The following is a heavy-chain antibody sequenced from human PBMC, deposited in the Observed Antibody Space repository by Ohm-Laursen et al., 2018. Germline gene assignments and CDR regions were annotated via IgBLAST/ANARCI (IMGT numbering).Heavy chain of an antibody. CDR1: GFTFSSYG. Sequence: SLRLSCSASGFTFSSYGIHWVRQAPGKGLEWVALIWYDGSNKYYADSVKGRFTISGDNSKSTLYLQMNSLRAEDTAVYYCAKRRDGYKSLDYWGQGTLVTVSS. V-gene: IGHV3-33*06. D-gene: IGHD5-24*01. J-gene: IGHJ4*02. CDR3: AKRRDGYKSLDY. CDR2: IWYDGSNK.